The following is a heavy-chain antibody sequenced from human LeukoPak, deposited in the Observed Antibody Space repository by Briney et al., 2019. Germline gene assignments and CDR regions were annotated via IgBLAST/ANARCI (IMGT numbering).Heavy chain of an antibody. CDR1: GFTFRSYW. J-gene: IGHJ6*03. Sequence: GGSLRLSCAASGFTFRSYWMSWVRQAPGKGLEWVAFIRYDGSNKYYADSVKGRFTISRDNSKNTLYLQMNSLRAEDTAVYYCAKSGGSGSYSDYYYYMDVWGKGTTVTISS. V-gene: IGHV3-30*02. D-gene: IGHD3-10*01. CDR3: AKSGGSGSYSDYYYYMDV. CDR2: IRYDGSNK.